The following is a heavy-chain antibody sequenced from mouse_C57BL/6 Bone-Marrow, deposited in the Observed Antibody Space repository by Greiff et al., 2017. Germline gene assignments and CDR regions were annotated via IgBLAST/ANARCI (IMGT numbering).Heavy chain of an antibody. CDR1: GFSLSTFGLG. Sequence: QVTLKVSGPGILQPSQTLSLTCSFSGFSLSTFGLGVGWIRQPSGKGLEWLAHIWWDDDNYYNPALKSRLTISKDTSKNQVFLKIAHVDTADTATYTCAGIRADGYYVFWYFCVWGTGTTVTVSS. CDR2: IWWDDDN. J-gene: IGHJ1*03. V-gene: IGHV8-8*01. CDR3: AGIRADGYYVFWYFCV. D-gene: IGHD2-3*01.